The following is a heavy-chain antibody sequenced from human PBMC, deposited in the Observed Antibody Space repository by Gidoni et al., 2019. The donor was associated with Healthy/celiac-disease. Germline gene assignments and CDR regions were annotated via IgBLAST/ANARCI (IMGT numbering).Heavy chain of an antibody. CDR3: ARDSLPLLSIAAAGPEGDAFDI. Sequence: QVQLVQSGAEVKKPGASVKVSCKASGYTFTSYGISWVRQAPGQGLEWMGWISAYNGNTNYAQKLQGRVTMTTDTSTSTAYMELRSLRSDDTAVYYCARDSLPLLSIAAAGPEGDAFDIWGQGTMVTVSS. V-gene: IGHV1-18*01. D-gene: IGHD6-13*01. CDR2: ISAYNGNT. J-gene: IGHJ3*02. CDR1: GYTFTSYG.